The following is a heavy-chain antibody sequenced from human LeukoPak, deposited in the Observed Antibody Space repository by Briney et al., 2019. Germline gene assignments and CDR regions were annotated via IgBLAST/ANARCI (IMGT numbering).Heavy chain of an antibody. CDR3: ARRDSNTGFDY. Sequence: ASVRVSCKASGYTFTSYAITWVRQAPGQGLEWMGWISPYIGNTKNAQHFQARVIMTTDTPTHTAYLDLRSLRHDDTAVYYCARRDSNTGFDYWGQGTLVTVSS. D-gene: IGHD5-18*01. J-gene: IGHJ4*02. V-gene: IGHV1-18*01. CDR2: ISPYIGNT. CDR1: GYTFTSYA.